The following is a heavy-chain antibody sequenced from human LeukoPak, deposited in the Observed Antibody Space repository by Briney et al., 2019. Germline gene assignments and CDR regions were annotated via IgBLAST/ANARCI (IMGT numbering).Heavy chain of an antibody. Sequence: ASVKVSCKASGYTFTGYYMHWVRQAPGQGLEWMGWINPNSGGTNYAQKFQGRVTMTRDTSISTAYMELSRLRSDDTAVCYCARDLVVVPAASFYYYYGMDVWGQGTTVTVSS. D-gene: IGHD2-2*01. CDR3: ARDLVVVPAASFYYYYGMDV. J-gene: IGHJ6*02. V-gene: IGHV1-2*02. CDR1: GYTFTGYY. CDR2: INPNSGGT.